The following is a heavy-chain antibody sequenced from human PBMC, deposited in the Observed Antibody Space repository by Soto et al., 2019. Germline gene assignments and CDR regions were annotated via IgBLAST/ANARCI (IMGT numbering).Heavy chain of an antibody. CDR1: GFTFSSYA. J-gene: IGHJ6*02. Sequence: EVQLLESGGGLVQPGGSLRLSCAASGFTFSSYAMNWVRQAPGKGLEWVSSISGSGGSTYYADSVKGRFTISRDNSKNTLYLQMKSLRDEDTAVYYCAKDLSGYYYYGMDVWGQGTTVTVSS. CDR2: ISGSGGST. CDR3: AKDLSGYYYYGMDV. V-gene: IGHV3-23*01.